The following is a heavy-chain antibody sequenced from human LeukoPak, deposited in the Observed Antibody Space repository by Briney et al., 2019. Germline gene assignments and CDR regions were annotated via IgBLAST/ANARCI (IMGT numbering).Heavy chain of an antibody. CDR1: GFTFSSYA. D-gene: IGHD6-13*01. CDR3: ARDSSWYYFDY. J-gene: IGHJ4*02. Sequence: GGSLRLSCAASGFTFSSYAMHWALQAPGKGLEYVSAISSNGGSTYYANSVKGRFTISRDNSKNTLYLQMGSLRAEDMAVYYCARDSSWYYFDYWGQGTLVTVSS. V-gene: IGHV3-64*01. CDR2: ISSNGGST.